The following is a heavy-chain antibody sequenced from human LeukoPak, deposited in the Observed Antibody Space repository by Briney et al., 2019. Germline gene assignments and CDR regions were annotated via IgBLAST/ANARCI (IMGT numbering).Heavy chain of an antibody. J-gene: IGHJ4*02. Sequence: SVKLSCKASGYTFTDYYMNWVRQAPGQGLEWMGKIIPLLGITKYAQRFQGRVTITADKSTSIAYMELSSLRSEDTAVYYCARDGQAESNGFYDYWGQGTLVTVSS. V-gene: IGHV1-69*04. CDR1: GYTFTDYY. CDR2: IIPLLGIT. CDR3: ARDGQAESNGFYDY. D-gene: IGHD3-22*01.